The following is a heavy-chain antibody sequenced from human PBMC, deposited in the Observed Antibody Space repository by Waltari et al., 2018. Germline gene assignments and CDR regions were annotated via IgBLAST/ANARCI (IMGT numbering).Heavy chain of an antibody. J-gene: IGHJ4*02. Sequence: QVQLVQSGAEVKKPGASVKVSCKASGYTFTSYDINWVRQATGQGLEWMGWMNPNRGNTGYAQKCQGRVTMTRNTSISTAYRELSSLRSEDTAVYYCARAGYSSGWYGGDYWGQGTLVTVSS. CDR2: MNPNRGNT. D-gene: IGHD6-19*01. CDR3: ARAGYSSGWYGGDY. CDR1: GYTFTSYD. V-gene: IGHV1-8*01.